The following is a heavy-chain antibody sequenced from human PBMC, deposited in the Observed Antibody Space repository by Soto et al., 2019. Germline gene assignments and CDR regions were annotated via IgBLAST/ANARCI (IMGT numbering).Heavy chain of an antibody. CDR3: ARDLYSSSSDYFDY. J-gene: IGHJ4*02. CDR2: IKQDGSEK. Sequence: PGGSLRLSCAASGFTFSSYWMSWVHQAPGKGLEWVANIKQDGSEKYYVDSVKGRFTISRDNAKNSLYLQMNSLRAEDTAVYYCARDLYSSSSDYFDYWGQGTLVTVSS. V-gene: IGHV3-7*01. D-gene: IGHD6-6*01. CDR1: GFTFSSYW.